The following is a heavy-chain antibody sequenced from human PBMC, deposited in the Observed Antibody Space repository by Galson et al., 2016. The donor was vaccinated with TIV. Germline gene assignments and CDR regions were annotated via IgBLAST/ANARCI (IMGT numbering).Heavy chain of an antibody. CDR1: GFTFGNYW. J-gene: IGHJ3*02. CDR2: IREDGSEK. D-gene: IGHD1-7*01. CDR3: ARRGNYLSDAFDI. V-gene: IGHV3-7*01. Sequence: SLRLSCAASGFTFGNYWMTWVRQAPGKGLEWVANIREDGSEKYYVDSVKGRFTISRDNAKNSLYLQINSLRVEDTALYYCARRGNYLSDAFDIWGQGTMVTVSS.